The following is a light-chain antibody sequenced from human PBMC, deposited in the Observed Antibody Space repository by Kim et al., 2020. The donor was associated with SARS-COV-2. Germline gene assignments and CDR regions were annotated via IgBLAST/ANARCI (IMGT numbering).Light chain of an antibody. J-gene: IGKJ1*01. CDR2: DVS. CDR3: QQRYSWPVT. Sequence: VSPGERATLSCRASQKIDNQLAWYQQTPGQAPRLLVYDVSNRAAGIPARFSGSGSGTDFSLTIISLEPADFAVYYCQQRYSWPVTFGQGTKVDIK. CDR1: QKIDNQ. V-gene: IGKV3-11*01.